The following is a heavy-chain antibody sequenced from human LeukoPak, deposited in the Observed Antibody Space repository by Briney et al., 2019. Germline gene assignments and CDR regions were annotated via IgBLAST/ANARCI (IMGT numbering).Heavy chain of an antibody. CDR1: GYTFTSYY. Sequence: ASVKVSCKASGYTFTSYYMHWVRQAPGQGLEWMGIINPSGGSTSYAQKFQGRVTITADESTSTAYMELSSLRSEDTAVYYCARGRTGYCSSTSCSFDYWGQGTLVTVSS. V-gene: IGHV1-46*01. D-gene: IGHD2-2*01. CDR3: ARGRTGYCSSTSCSFDY. J-gene: IGHJ4*02. CDR2: INPSGGST.